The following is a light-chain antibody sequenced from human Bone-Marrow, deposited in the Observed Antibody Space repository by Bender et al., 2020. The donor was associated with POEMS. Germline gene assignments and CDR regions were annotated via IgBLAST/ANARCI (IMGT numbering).Light chain of an antibody. CDR3: CSYRGGYWV. V-gene: IGLV2-23*01. CDR1: SNDVGSYNL. Sequence: QSALTQPRSVSGSPGQSITISCTGTSNDVGSYNLVSWYQQHPGKAPKLMIYEGSKRPSGVSNRFSGSKSGNTASLTISGLQAEDEADYFCCSYRGGYWVFGGGTKVTV. CDR2: EGS. J-gene: IGLJ3*02.